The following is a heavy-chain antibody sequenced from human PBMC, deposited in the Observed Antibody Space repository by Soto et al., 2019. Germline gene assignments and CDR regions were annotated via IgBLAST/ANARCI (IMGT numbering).Heavy chain of an antibody. CDR3: ASVVTASYFDY. CDR1: GGSISSYY. Sequence: SETLSLTCTVSGGSISSYYWSWIRQPPGKGLEWIGYIYYSGSTNYNPSLKSRVTISVDTSKNQFSLKLSSVTAADTAVYYCASVVTASYFDYWGHGTLVTVSS. D-gene: IGHD2-21*02. J-gene: IGHJ4*01. CDR2: IYYSGST. V-gene: IGHV4-59*01.